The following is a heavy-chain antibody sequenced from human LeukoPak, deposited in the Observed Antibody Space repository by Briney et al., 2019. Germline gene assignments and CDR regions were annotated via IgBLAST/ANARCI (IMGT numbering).Heavy chain of an antibody. V-gene: IGHV3-30*02. CDR2: IRPDGTKK. CDR1: GLTFNTCG. J-gene: IGHJ4*02. Sequence: PGGSLRLSCTTSGLTFNTCGMHWVRQAPGRGLEWLTLIRPDGTKKFYSDSVKGRFTVSRDNSKNMLYLEMNSLRSEGTAVYYCVKDNPVLHYWGQGILVTVSS. CDR3: VKDNPVLHY.